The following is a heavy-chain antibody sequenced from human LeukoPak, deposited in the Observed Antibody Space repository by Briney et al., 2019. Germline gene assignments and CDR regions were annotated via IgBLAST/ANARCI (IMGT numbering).Heavy chain of an antibody. V-gene: IGHV4-61*01. J-gene: IGHJ4*02. D-gene: IGHD6-6*01. Sequence: PSETLSLTCTVSGGSVSSGSYYWSWIRQPPGKGREWIGYIYYSGSTNYNPSLKSRVTISVDTSKNQFSLKLSSVTAADTAVYYCARSIAARPSDYWGQGTLVTVSS. CDR1: GGSVSSGSYY. CDR3: ARSIAARPSDY. CDR2: IYYSGST.